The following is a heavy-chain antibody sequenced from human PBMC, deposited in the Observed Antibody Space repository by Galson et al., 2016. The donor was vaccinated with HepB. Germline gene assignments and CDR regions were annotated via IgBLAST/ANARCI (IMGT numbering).Heavy chain of an antibody. CDR2: ISYDGSSK. Sequence: SLRLSCAASGFTLNSYAMHWVRRAPGKGLEWVAVISYDGSSKYYADSVKGRFTISRDNSKNTLYLQMTSLRAEDTAVYYCASGIAVTTSNSFWYFDLWGRGTLVTVSS. J-gene: IGHJ2*01. CDR3: ASGIAVTTSNSFWYFDL. D-gene: IGHD3-10*01. CDR1: GFTLNSYA. V-gene: IGHV3-30-3*01.